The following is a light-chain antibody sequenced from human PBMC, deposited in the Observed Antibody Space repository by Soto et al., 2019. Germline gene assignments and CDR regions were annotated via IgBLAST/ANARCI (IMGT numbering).Light chain of an antibody. V-gene: IGKV1-27*01. CDR1: QSISSW. CDR3: QKCKVAPFT. Sequence: DIQMTQSPSTLSASVGDRVTITFRASQSISSWLAWYQQKPGKVPKLLIYAASTLQSGVPSRFIGSGSGTDFTLTISGLQPEDVATYYCQKCKVAPFTFGGGTKVDI. CDR2: AAS. J-gene: IGKJ4*01.